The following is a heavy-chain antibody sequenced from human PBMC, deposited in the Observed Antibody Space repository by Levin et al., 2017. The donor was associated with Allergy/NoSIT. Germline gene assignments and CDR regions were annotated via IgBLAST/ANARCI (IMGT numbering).Heavy chain of an antibody. CDR3: ARDFSPYSMGATGGNF. Sequence: ASVKVSCKASGYMFSHYGITWVRQAPGQGLEWMGWISVYNDYTNNAERFEDKITLTADTATNTVYLEVWSLRSDDTAVYYCARDFSPYSMGATGGNFWGQGTLVTVSS. CDR1: GYMFSHYG. D-gene: IGHD1-26*01. V-gene: IGHV1-18*01. J-gene: IGHJ4*01. CDR2: ISVYNDYT.